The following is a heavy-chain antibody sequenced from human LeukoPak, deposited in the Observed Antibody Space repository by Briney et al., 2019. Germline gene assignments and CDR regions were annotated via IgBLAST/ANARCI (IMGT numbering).Heavy chain of an antibody. D-gene: IGHD2-15*01. CDR1: GGTFSSYA. V-gene: IGHV1-69*06. Sequence: SVKVSRKASGGTFSSYAISWVRQAPGQGLEWMGGIIPIFGTANYAQKFQGRVTITADKSTSTAYMELSSLRSEDTAVYYCARARYCSGGSCYWTPYYYYGMDVWGKGTTVTVSS. J-gene: IGHJ6*04. CDR2: IIPIFGTA. CDR3: ARARYCSGGSCYWTPYYYYGMDV.